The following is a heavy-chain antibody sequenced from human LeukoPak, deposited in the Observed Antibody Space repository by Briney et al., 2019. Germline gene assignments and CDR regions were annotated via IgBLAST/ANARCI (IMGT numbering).Heavy chain of an antibody. Sequence: GGSLRLSCAASGFTVSSNYMSWVRQAPGKGLEWVSVIYSGGSTYYADSVKGRFAISRDNSKNTLYLQMNSLRAEDTAVYYCARERPYYYGMDVWGQGTTVTVSS. CDR1: GFTVSSNY. J-gene: IGHJ6*02. CDR3: ARERPYYYGMDV. V-gene: IGHV3-53*01. CDR2: IYSGGST.